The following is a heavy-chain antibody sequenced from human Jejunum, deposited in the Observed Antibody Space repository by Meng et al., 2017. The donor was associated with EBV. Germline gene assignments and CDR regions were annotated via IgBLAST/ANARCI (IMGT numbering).Heavy chain of an antibody. V-gene: IGHV4-4*02. D-gene: IGHD1-26*01. CDR1: GVSSRSRYW. CDR2: IFHIGTT. Sequence: GPVLAAPLGTLSRACAVSGVSSRSRYWWSWFREPPGKGPEWIGEIFHIGTTNYNTTLKSRVTMSVDKSKNHFSLKLTSVTAADTAVYYCARDGGPSGSYAYWFDPWGQGTLVTVSS. CDR3: ARDGGPSGSYAYWFDP. J-gene: IGHJ5*02.